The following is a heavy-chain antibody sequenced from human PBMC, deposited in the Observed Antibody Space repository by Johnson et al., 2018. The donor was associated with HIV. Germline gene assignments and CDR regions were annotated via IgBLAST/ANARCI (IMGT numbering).Heavy chain of an antibody. D-gene: IGHD5-24*01. V-gene: IGHV3-30*04. CDR3: AKEKNGYHWTFDI. Sequence: QMQLVESGGGVVQPGRSLRLSCAASRFTFSSYAMHWVRQAPGKGLEWVAVIWYDGSNKYYADSVKGRFTISRDNSKNTLYLQMNSLRAEDTAVYYCAKEKNGYHWTFDIWGQGTMVTVSS. CDR1: RFTFSSYA. J-gene: IGHJ3*02. CDR2: IWYDGSNK.